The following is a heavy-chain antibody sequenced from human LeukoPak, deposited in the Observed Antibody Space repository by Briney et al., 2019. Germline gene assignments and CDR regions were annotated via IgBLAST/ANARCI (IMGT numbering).Heavy chain of an antibody. D-gene: IGHD6-19*01. CDR1: GFTFSSYW. J-gene: IGHJ3*02. Sequence: GGSLRLSCAASGFTFSSYWMSWVRQAPGKGLEWVANIKQDGSEKYYVDSVKGRFTISRDNAKNSLYLQMNSLRAEDTAVYYCSRGTGGYVHNAFDIWGQGTMVIVSS. V-gene: IGHV3-7*01. CDR2: IKQDGSEK. CDR3: SRGTGGYVHNAFDI.